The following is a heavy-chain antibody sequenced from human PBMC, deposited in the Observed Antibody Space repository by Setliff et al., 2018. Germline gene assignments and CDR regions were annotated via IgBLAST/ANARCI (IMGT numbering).Heavy chain of an antibody. CDR1: GASISSGTYY. J-gene: IGHJ4*02. CDR2: IHYRGTT. D-gene: IGHD7-27*01. V-gene: IGHV4-39*07. CDR3: ARVGSWGSVDC. Sequence: SETLSLTCTVSGASISSGTYYWAWIRQPPGKGLEWIGRIHYRGTTYSNASLASRLTISVDTSKNQFSLKLTSVTAADTAVYYCARVGSWGSVDCWGQGTLVTVS.